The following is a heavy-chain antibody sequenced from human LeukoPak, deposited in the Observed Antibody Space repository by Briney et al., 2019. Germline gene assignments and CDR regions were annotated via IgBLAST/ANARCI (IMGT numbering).Heavy chain of an antibody. CDR1: GGSISSYY. CDR2: IYYSGST. J-gene: IGHJ4*02. Sequence: SETLSLTCTVSGGSISSYYWSWIRQPPGKGLEWIGNIYYSGSTNYNPSLKSRVTISVDTSKNQFSLRLSSVTAADTAVYYCARDRSDGSGYYGYYFDYWGQGTLVSVSS. V-gene: IGHV4-59*01. CDR3: ARDRSDGSGYYGYYFDY. D-gene: IGHD3-22*01.